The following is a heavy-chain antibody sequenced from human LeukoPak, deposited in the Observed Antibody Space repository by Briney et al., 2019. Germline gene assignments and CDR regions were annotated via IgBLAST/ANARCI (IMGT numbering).Heavy chain of an antibody. CDR1: GFTFSSYA. CDR3: ARDKIQLWPFDY. J-gene: IGHJ4*02. Sequence: GRSLRLSCAASGFTFSSYAMHWVRQAPGKGLEWVAVISYDGSNKYYADSVKGRFTISRDNSKNTLYLQMNSLRAEDTAVYYCARDKIQLWPFDYWGQGTLVTVSS. V-gene: IGHV3-30*04. CDR2: ISYDGSNK. D-gene: IGHD5-18*01.